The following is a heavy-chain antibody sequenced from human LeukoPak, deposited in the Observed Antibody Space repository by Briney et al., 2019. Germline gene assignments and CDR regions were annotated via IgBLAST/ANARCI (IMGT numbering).Heavy chain of an antibody. CDR1: GFTFSTYA. J-gene: IGHJ4*02. CDR2: IRSKACGGTT. Sequence: GGSLRLSCAASGFTFSTYAMSWVRQAPGKGLEWVGFIRSKACGGTTEYAASVKGRFTISRDDSKSIAYLQMNSLITEDTAVYYCKSGYGPNTFDYWGQGTLVTVSS. V-gene: IGHV3-49*04. CDR3: KSGYGPNTFDY. D-gene: IGHD3-22*01.